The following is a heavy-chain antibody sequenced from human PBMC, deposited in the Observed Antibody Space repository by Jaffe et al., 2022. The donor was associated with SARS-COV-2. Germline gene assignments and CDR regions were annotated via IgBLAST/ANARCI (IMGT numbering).Heavy chain of an antibody. J-gene: IGHJ6*02. CDR2: IGGSSASYI. CDR3: ARASPGMDV. Sequence: EVQLVESGGGLVKPGGSLRLSCAASGFTFSDFTMNWVRQAPGKGLEWVSCIGGSSASYIYYLDSVKGRFTISRDNAKNSLSLQMNSLRPEDTAVYYCARASPGMDVWGQGTTVTVSS. V-gene: IGHV3-21*01. CDR1: GFTFSDFT.